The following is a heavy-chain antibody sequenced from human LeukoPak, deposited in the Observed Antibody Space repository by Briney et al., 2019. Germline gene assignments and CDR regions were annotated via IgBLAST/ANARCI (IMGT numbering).Heavy chain of an antibody. CDR2: INPNSGDT. CDR3: VGSGMFTPYETVAT. D-gene: IGHD3-10*02. CDR1: GYTLTCYV. J-gene: IGHJ3*02. V-gene: IGHV1-2*02. Sequence: GTSVKVYCKASGYTLTCYVMHSVRQAPGQGLEWMGWINPNSGDTNYAQKFQGRVTLTRYTSISTSYMALSRLRSDDTAVYYCVGSGMFTPYETVATCGQGTMVTASS.